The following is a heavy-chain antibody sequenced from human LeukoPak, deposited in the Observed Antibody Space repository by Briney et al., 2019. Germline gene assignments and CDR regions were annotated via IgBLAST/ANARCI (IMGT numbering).Heavy chain of an antibody. V-gene: IGHV3-30*02. CDR3: AKGKVPAARRGWFDP. Sequence: GGSLRLSSSGSGFTFSSYGMHWVRQAPGKGLEWVAFIRYDGSNKYYADSVKGRFTISRSNSKNTLYLQMNSLRAEDTAVYYCAKGKVPAARRGWFDPWGRGKVVMVTS. D-gene: IGHD2-2*01. CDR2: IRYDGSNK. CDR1: GFTFSSYG. J-gene: IGHJ5*02.